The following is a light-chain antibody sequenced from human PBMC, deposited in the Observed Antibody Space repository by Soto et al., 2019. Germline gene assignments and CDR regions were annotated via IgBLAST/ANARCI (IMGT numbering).Light chain of an antibody. CDR3: TVWDDSLRGRI. V-gene: IGLV1-47*01. J-gene: IGLJ2*01. CDR1: SSNIESNY. CDR2: RNN. Sequence: QSVLTQPPSASGTPGQRVTISCSGSSSNIESNYVYWYQQLPGTAPRLLIYRNNQRPSGVPDRFSGSKSGTSASLAISALRSEDEADYYCTVWDDSLRGRIFGGGTKLTVL.